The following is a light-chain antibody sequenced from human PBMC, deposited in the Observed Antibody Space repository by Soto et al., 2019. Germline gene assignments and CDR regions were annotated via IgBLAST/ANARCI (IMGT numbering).Light chain of an antibody. J-gene: IGKJ1*01. CDR3: QQYNNWPRT. V-gene: IGKV3-15*01. CDR2: GAS. Sequence: EVVMTQSPATLSVSPGEGATLSCRAGQSVRSNLAWYQQKPGQAPRLLIYGASTRATGIPARFSGSGSGTEFTLTISSLQSEDFAVYYCQQYNNWPRTFGQGTKVDIK. CDR1: QSVRSN.